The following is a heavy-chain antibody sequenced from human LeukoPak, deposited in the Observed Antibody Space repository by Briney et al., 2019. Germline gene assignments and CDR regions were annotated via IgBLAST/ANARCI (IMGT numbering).Heavy chain of an antibody. J-gene: IGHJ6*03. D-gene: IGHD6-13*01. CDR3: ARGDSSSWYSDYYYYYMDV. Sequence: SETLSLTCTVSGGSISSSSYYWGWIRQPPGKGLEWIGSIYYSGSTYYNPSLKSRVTISVDTSKNQFSLKLSSVTAADTAVYYCARGDSSSWYSDYYYYYMDVWGKGTTVTISS. V-gene: IGHV4-39*07. CDR1: GGSISSSSYY. CDR2: IYYSGST.